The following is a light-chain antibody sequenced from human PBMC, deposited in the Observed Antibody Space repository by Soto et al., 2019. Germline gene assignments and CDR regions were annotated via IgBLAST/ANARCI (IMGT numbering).Light chain of an antibody. V-gene: IGLV2-8*01. CDR2: EVS. CDR1: SSDVGGYNY. J-gene: IGLJ2*01. CDR3: SSYAGSNNFGVV. Sequence: QSALTQPPSASGYPGQSVTISCTGTSSDVGGYNYVSWYQQHPGKAPKLMIYEVSKRPSWVPDRFSGSKSGNTASLTVSGLQAEDEADYYCSSYAGSNNFGVVFGGGTKLTVL.